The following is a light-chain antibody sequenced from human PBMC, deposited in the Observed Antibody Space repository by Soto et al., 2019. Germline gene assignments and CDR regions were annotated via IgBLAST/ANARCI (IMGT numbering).Light chain of an antibody. Sequence: QSALTQPASVSGSPGQSITISCTGTSSDVGGYNYVSWYQQYPGKAPKLMIYEVTNRPSGVSNRFSGSKYGNTASLTISGLQSEDEADYYCSSYTSTDTLVFGGGTKLTVL. CDR1: SSDVGGYNY. V-gene: IGLV2-14*01. J-gene: IGLJ3*02. CDR2: EVT. CDR3: SSYTSTDTLV.